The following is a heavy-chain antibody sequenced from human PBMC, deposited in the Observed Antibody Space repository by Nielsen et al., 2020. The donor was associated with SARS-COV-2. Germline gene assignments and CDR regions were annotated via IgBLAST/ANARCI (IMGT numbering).Heavy chain of an antibody. V-gene: IGHV3-33*01. CDR2: IWYDGSNE. CDR3: ARLSNFWSGYNDY. D-gene: IGHD3-3*01. Sequence: GESLKISCRASGLIFGTYGMHWVRQAPGKGLEWVAGIWYDGSNENYAESVKGRFTISRDNSKNTLYLQMDSLTVDDTAVYYCARLSNFWSGYNDYWGQGTLVIVSS. CDR1: GLIFGTYG. J-gene: IGHJ4*02.